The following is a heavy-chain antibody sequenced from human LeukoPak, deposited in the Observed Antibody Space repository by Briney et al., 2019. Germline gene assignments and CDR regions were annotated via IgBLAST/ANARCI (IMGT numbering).Heavy chain of an antibody. CDR2: ISSNGGST. CDR3: ARAPNNIVLIVYLDY. Sequence: GWSLRLSCAASGFTFSSYAMHWVRQAPGKGLEYVSAISSNGGSTYYANSVKGRFTISRDNSKNTLYLQMGSLRAEDMAVYYCARAPNNIVLIVYLDYWGQGTLVTVSS. J-gene: IGHJ4*02. D-gene: IGHD2-8*01. V-gene: IGHV3-64*01. CDR1: GFTFSSYA.